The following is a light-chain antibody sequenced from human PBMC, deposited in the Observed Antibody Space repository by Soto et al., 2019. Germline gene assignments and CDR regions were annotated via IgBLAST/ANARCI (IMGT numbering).Light chain of an antibody. CDR2: KVS. J-gene: IGKJ2*01. CDR3: MQGTHWPPYT. Sequence: DVVMTQSPLSLPVTLGQPASISCRSSQSLVYSDGNAYLNWFHQRPGQSPRRLIYKVSYRDSGVQDRFSSSGSRTDFTLKISRVEAEDVGVYYCMQGTHWPPYTFGQGTKLEIK. CDR1: QSLVYSDGNAY. V-gene: IGKV2-30*01.